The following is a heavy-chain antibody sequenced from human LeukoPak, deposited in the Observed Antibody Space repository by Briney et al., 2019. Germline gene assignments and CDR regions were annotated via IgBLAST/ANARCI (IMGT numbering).Heavy chain of an antibody. J-gene: IGHJ4*02. CDR3: TTGDTAMGDY. V-gene: IGHV3-74*01. D-gene: IGHD5-18*01. CDR1: GFTFSTYW. Sequence: GGSLRLSCAASGFTFSTYWMHWVRQAPGKALVWVSRINSDGSSTNYADSVKGRFTTSRDNAKNTLYLQMNSLRAEDTAVYYCTTGDTAMGDYWGQGTLVTVSS. CDR2: INSDGSST.